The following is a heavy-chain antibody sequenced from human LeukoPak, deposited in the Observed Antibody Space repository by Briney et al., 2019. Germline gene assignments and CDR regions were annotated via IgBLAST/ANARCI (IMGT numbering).Heavy chain of an antibody. J-gene: IGHJ3*02. Sequence: SEILSLTCIVSGGSISSYYWNWIRQSAGKGLEWIGRIYIGGSTSYNPSLKSRVSMSVDTSKMQFSLNLTSVTAADTAMYYCARGPRMVAMNGYAFDIWGPGTTVIVSS. D-gene: IGHD2-2*01. CDR1: GGSISSYY. CDR3: ARGPRMVAMNGYAFDI. CDR2: IYIGGST. V-gene: IGHV4-4*07.